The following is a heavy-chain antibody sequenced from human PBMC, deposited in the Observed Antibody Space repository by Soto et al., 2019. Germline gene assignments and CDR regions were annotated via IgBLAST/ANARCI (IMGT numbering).Heavy chain of an antibody. V-gene: IGHV3-64D*06. CDR3: VDVKDGTSSYFDY. CDR2: ISSNGRTT. Sequence: EVQLVESGGGLVQPGGSLRLSCSASGFTFSTYAMHWVRQAPGKGLEYVSAISSNGRTTYYADSVKGRFTISRDNXKNTLYLQMSSRRAEDTGVYYCVDVKDGTSSYFDYWGQGSLVTVSS. J-gene: IGHJ4*02. D-gene: IGHD2-2*01. CDR1: GFTFSTYA.